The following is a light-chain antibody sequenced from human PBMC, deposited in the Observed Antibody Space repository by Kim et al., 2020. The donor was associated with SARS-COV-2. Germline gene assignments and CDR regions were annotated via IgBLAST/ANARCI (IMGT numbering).Light chain of an antibody. V-gene: IGKV1-5*03. J-gene: IGKJ4*01. CDR1: ENINKC. Sequence: ASGRERVTMTRRASENINKCLVWYQQKPGKAPKVLIYMASSLESGVPSRFSGSGSGTEFSLTISSLQPDDFATYYCQQGNAFPLTFGGGTKVDIK. CDR3: QQGNAFPLT. CDR2: MAS.